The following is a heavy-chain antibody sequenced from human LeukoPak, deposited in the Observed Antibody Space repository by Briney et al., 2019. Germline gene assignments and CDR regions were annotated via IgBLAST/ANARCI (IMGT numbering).Heavy chain of an antibody. CDR3: AKSGDFPPGYFDY. D-gene: IGHD7-27*01. V-gene: IGHV3-23*01. J-gene: IGHJ4*02. CDR2: ISGSGGST. CDR1: GFTFSSYG. Sequence: GGTLRLSCAASGFTFSSYGMSWVRQAPGKGLEWVSAISGSGGSTYYADSVKGRFTISRDTSKNTLYLQMKSLRAEDTAVYYCAKSGDFPPGYFDYWGQGTLVTVSS.